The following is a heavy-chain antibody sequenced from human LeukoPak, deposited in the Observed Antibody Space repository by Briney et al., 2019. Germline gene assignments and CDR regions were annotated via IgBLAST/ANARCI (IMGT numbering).Heavy chain of an antibody. V-gene: IGHV3-23*01. CDR1: GFTFSSYA. J-gene: IGHJ4*02. CDR2: ISGSGGST. D-gene: IGHD6-13*01. Sequence: GGSLRLSCAASGFTFSSYAMSWVRQAPGKGLEWVSAISGSGGSTYYADSVKGRFTISRDNSKNTLYLQMNSLRAEDTAVYYCAKELRRAAAGTSKYYFDYWGQGTLVTVSS. CDR3: AKELRRAAAGTSKYYFDY.